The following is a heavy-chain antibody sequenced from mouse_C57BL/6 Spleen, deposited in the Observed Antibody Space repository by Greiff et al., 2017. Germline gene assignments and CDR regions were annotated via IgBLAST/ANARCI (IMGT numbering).Heavy chain of an antibody. J-gene: IGHJ3*01. D-gene: IGHD1-1*01. Sequence: QVQLQQSGAELVKPGASVKISCKASGYAFSSYWMNWVKQRPGTGLEWIGQIYPGDGDTNYNEKFKGKATVTADKSSSTAYMQLSSLTSEDSAVYFCASSAHYYGSAWFAYWGQGTLVTVSA. V-gene: IGHV1-80*01. CDR2: IYPGDGDT. CDR1: GYAFSSYW. CDR3: ASSAHYYGSAWFAY.